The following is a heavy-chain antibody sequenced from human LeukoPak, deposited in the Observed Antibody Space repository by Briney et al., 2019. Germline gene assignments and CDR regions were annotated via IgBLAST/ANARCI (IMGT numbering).Heavy chain of an antibody. CDR1: GYSFTSYW. Sequence: GESLKISCKGSGYSFTSYWIGWVRQMPGKGLEWMGIIYPSDSDTRYSPSFQGQVTISPDKSISTAYLQWSSLKASDTAMYYCARHQYYDFWSGYFWGQGTLVTVSS. CDR2: IYPSDSDT. J-gene: IGHJ4*02. D-gene: IGHD3-3*01. CDR3: ARHQYYDFWSGYF. V-gene: IGHV5-51*01.